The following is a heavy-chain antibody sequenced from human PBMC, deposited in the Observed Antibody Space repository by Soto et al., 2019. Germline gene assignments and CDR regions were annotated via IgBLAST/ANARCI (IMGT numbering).Heavy chain of an antibody. Sequence: QVQLQESGPGLVKPSGTLSLTCAVSGGSISSSNWWSWVRQPPGKGLEWIGEIYHSGSTNYNPSLKSRGTISVDKSKNQFSLKLSSVTAADTAVYYCARVGIAAAGGKYYYYGMDVWGQGTTVTVSS. CDR3: ARVGIAAAGGKYYYYGMDV. V-gene: IGHV4-4*02. CDR2: IYHSGST. CDR1: GGSISSSNW. D-gene: IGHD6-13*01. J-gene: IGHJ6*02.